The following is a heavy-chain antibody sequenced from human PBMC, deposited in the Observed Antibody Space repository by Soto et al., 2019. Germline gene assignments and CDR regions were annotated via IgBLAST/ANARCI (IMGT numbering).Heavy chain of an antibody. CDR2: ISWNSGSI. V-gene: IGHV3-9*01. Sequence: GGSLRLSCAASGFTVDDYAMHWVRQAPGKGLEWVSGISWNSGSIGYADSVKGRFTISRDNAKNSLYLQMNSLRAEDTALYYCAKDRSYSSSALGFDYWGQGTLVTVSS. CDR1: GFTVDDYA. D-gene: IGHD6-6*01. CDR3: AKDRSYSSSALGFDY. J-gene: IGHJ4*02.